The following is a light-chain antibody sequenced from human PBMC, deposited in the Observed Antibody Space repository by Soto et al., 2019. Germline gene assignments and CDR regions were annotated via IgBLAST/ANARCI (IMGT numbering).Light chain of an antibody. CDR3: QQRSNQPT. Sequence: EIRLPLSPTTLSVSQGESATLSCRASRTFGSNLAWYQQKPGQAPRLLIDGASNRATGIPARCSGSGSRTDFTLTSSILDSEYSAIYYCQQRSNQPTFGQGTRLEIK. CDR2: GAS. J-gene: IGKJ5*01. CDR1: RTFGSN. V-gene: IGKV3-11*01.